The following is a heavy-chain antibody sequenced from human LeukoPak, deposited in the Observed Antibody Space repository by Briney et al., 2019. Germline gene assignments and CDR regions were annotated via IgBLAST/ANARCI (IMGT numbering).Heavy chain of an antibody. CDR2: IYSSGST. V-gene: IGHV4-39*01. CDR1: GASISGSGYY. J-gene: IGHJ4*02. D-gene: IGHD1-26*01. CDR3: AKSGGYGLIDY. Sequence: SGTLSLTCTVSGASISGSGYYWGWIRQPPGKGLEWIGSIYSSGSTYYNASLQSRVTISIETSKNQISLRLNSVTAADTAMYYCAKSGGYGLIDYWGQGTLVTVSS.